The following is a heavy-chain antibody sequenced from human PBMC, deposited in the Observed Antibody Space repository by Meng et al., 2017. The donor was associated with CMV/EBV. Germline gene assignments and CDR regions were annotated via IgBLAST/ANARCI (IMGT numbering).Heavy chain of an antibody. CDR2: ISGSGGST. Sequence: ESLKISCAASGFTFSSYAMSWVRQAPGKGLEWVSAISGSGGSTYSADSVKGRLTISSDNSKNTLYLQMNSLRSEDTAVYYCARGNIVVVPAAIGWFDPWGQGTLVTVSS. V-gene: IGHV3-23*01. CDR1: GFTFSSYA. D-gene: IGHD2-2*01. CDR3: ARGNIVVVPAAIGWFDP. J-gene: IGHJ5*02.